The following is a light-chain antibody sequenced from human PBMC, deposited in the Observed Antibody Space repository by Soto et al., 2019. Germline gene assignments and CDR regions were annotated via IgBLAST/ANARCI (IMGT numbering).Light chain of an antibody. J-gene: IGKJ2*01. V-gene: IGKV3-20*01. CDR1: QTVNSAY. CDR3: QHYDGSPRT. CDR2: GVF. Sequence: ETVLTQSPVTVSLSPGERATLSCTTSQTVNSAYLAWYQQKPGQAPRLLLYGVFNRATGIPDRFSGSGSGTYFTLTISVLEPEDSAVYYCQHYDGSPRTFGQGTNLEI.